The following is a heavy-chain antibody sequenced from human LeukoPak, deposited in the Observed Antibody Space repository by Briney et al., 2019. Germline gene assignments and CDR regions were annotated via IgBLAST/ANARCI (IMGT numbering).Heavy chain of an antibody. J-gene: IGHJ3*02. D-gene: IGHD3-3*01. CDR1: GGSISSYY. V-gene: IGHV4-4*07. CDR2: IYTSGST. Sequence: SETLSLTCTVSGGSISSYYWSWIRQPAGKGLEWIGRIYTSGSTNYNPSLKSRVTISVDTSKNQFSLKLNSVTATDTAVYYCARWSGSRAFDIWGQGTMVTVSS. CDR3: ARWSGSRAFDI.